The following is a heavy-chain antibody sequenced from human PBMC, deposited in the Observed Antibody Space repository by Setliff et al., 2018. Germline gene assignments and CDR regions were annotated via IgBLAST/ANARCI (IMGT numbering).Heavy chain of an antibody. D-gene: IGHD3-22*01. CDR3: ARESRYYYDNLGTLDY. CDR1: GGSISSYY. J-gene: IGHJ4*02. CDR2: IYIGGSA. Sequence: SSETLSLTCTVSGGSISSYYWSWIRQPAGKGLEWIGHIYIGGSANYNPSLKRRVTMSIDTSKNQFSLKLSSVTAAGTAVYYCARESRYYYDNLGTLDYWGQGTLVTVSS. V-gene: IGHV4-4*07.